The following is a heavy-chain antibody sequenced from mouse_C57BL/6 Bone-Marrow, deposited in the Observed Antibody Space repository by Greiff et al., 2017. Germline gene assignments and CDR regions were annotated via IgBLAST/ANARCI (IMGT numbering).Heavy chain of an antibody. V-gene: IGHV1-15*01. J-gene: IGHJ4*01. CDR3: TRRYESYCYYAMDY. CDR2: IDPETGGT. CDR1: GYTFTDYE. Sequence: QVQLQQSGAELVRPGASVTLSCKASGYTFTDYEMHWVKQTPVHGLEWIGAIDPETGGTAYNQKFKGKAILTADKSSSTAYMELRSLTSEDSAVYYCTRRYESYCYYAMDYWGQGTSVTVSS. D-gene: IGHD2-3*01.